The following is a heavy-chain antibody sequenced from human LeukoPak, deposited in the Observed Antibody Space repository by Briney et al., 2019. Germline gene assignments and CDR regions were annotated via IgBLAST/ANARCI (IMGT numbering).Heavy chain of an antibody. CDR3: AKDPLGYCTGGTCYADY. J-gene: IGHJ4*02. Sequence: GGSLRLSCAASGFTFSSYAMSWVRQAPGRGLEWVSAISGSGGSTYYADSVKGRFTISRDNSKNTLYLQMNSLRAEDTAVYYCAKDPLGYCTGGTCYADYWGQGTLVTVSS. CDR2: ISGSGGST. CDR1: GFTFSSYA. V-gene: IGHV3-23*01. D-gene: IGHD2-15*01.